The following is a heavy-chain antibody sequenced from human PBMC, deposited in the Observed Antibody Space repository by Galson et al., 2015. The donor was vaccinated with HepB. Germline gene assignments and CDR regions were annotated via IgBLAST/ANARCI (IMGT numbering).Heavy chain of an antibody. J-gene: IGHJ4*02. CDR3: AKDWETSGWPGYFFDY. CDR1: GFTFGSYA. V-gene: IGHV3-23*01. D-gene: IGHD6-19*01. CDR2: ISGSGGST. Sequence: SLRLSCAASGFTFGSYAMSWVRQAPGKGLEWASGISGSGGSTYYADSVKGRFTISRDNSKNKLYLQMNSLRAEDTALYYCAKDWETSGWPGYFFDYWGQGTLVTVSS.